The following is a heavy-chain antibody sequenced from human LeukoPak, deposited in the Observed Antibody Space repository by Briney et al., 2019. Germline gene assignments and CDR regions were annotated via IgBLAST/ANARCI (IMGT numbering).Heavy chain of an antibody. Sequence: SETLSLTCSVSGGSISSSNYYWGWIRQPPGKGLEWIGSIYYSGYTHYNPSLKSRVTISVDTSKNQFSLKLSSVTAADTAVYFCARHPLYYDILTGYSTGPVNYWGQGTLVTVSP. V-gene: IGHV4-39*01. D-gene: IGHD3-9*01. CDR3: ARHPLYYDILTGYSTGPVNY. CDR1: GGSISSSNYY. J-gene: IGHJ4*02. CDR2: IYYSGYT.